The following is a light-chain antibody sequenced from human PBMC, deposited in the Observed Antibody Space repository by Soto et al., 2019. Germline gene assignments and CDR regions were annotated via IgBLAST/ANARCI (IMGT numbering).Light chain of an antibody. CDR2: DVT. CDR3: CSYAGSSFL. J-gene: IGLJ2*01. V-gene: IGLV2-11*01. Sequence: QSVLTQPRSVSASPGQSVTISCTGTSSDVGGYNYVSWYQQHPGKAPKLIIHDVTKRPSEVPGRFSGSKSGNTASLTISGLQPEDEADYYCCSYAGSSFLFGGGTKL. CDR1: SSDVGGYNY.